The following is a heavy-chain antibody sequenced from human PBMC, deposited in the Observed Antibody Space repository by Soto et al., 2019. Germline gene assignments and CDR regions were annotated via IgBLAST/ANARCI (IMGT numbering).Heavy chain of an antibody. V-gene: IGHV3-23*01. D-gene: IGHD4-17*01. J-gene: IGHJ6*02. CDR3: AKDSTDTTSLYSYPYGLDV. Sequence: EVQLLESGGGLVQPGGSLRLSCTASGFTFSNYAMSWVRQAPDKGLEWVSPISGRGGSTYYADSVKGRFTISRDNSKNMLFLPINSPRAEDTAFFYRAKDSTDTTSLYSYPYGLDVWGQGTTVTVSS. CDR2: ISGRGGST. CDR1: GFTFSNYA.